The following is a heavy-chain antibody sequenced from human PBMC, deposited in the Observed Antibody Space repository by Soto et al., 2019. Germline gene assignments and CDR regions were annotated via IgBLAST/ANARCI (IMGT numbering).Heavy chain of an antibody. CDR2: IWYDGSNK. J-gene: IGHJ4*02. Sequence: GGSLRLSCAASGFTFSSYGMHWVRQAPGKGLEWVAVIWYDGSNKYYADSVKGRFTISRDNSKNTLYLQMNSLRAEDTAVYYCARGNQAGDSCDYWGQGTLVTVSS. D-gene: IGHD2-2*01. CDR3: ARGNQAGDSCDY. V-gene: IGHV3-33*01. CDR1: GFTFSSYG.